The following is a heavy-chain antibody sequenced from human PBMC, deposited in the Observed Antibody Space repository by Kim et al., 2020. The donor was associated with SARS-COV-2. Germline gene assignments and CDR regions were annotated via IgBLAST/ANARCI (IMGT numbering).Heavy chain of an antibody. J-gene: IGHJ4*02. V-gene: IGHV3-49*03. CDR1: GFTFGDYA. CDR2: ISSKAYGGTT. CDR3: TRDSFGELRKFDY. Sequence: GGSLRLSCTASGFTFGDYAMSWFRQAPGKGLEWVGFISSKAYGGTTAYAASVKGRFTISRDDSKSIAYLQMNSLKTEDTAVYYCTRDSFGELRKFDYWGQGSLVTVSS. D-gene: IGHD3-10*01.